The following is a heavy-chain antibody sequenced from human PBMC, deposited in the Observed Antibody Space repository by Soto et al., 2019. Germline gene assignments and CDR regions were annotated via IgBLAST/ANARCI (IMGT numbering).Heavy chain of an antibody. D-gene: IGHD6-13*01. CDR2: IYYSGNT. Sequence: QVQLQESGPGLVKPSQTLYLTCIVSGGSISSNDFYWSWIRQHPGKGLEWIGYIYYSGNTYYNPSLKRRVTILVDTSKNQFALKVSSVTAADTAVYYCARLSGSWQCLFDPWGQGTLVTVSS. CDR3: ARLSGSWQCLFDP. CDR1: GGSISSNDFY. V-gene: IGHV4-31*03. J-gene: IGHJ5*02.